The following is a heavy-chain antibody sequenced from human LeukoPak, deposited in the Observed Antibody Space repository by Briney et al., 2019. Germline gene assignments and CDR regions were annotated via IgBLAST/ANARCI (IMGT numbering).Heavy chain of an antibody. D-gene: IGHD2-2*01. J-gene: IGHJ4*02. CDR3: ARGDRYCSSTSCPLGY. V-gene: IGHV1-69*04. CDR1: GYTFTNYD. CDR2: VIPMLGTV. Sequence: SVKVSCKASGYTFTNYDINWVRQAPGQGLEWMGRVIPMLGTVSYAQKFQGRVTISADKFTSTAYMELSSLRSGDTAVYYCARGDRYCSSTSCPLGYWGQGTLVTVSS.